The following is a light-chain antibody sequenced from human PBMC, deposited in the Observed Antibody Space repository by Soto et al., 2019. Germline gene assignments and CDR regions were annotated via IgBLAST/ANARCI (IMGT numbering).Light chain of an antibody. Sequence: EIVMTQSPATLSVSPGERATLSCRASQSVNINLAWYQQKPGQAPRLLIYGTSTRATGVPARFSGSGSGTEFTLTISSLQSEDFAVYYCQQYNDWPPLTFGGGTRLEIK. CDR1: QSVNIN. J-gene: IGKJ5*01. CDR3: QQYNDWPPLT. V-gene: IGKV3-15*01. CDR2: GTS.